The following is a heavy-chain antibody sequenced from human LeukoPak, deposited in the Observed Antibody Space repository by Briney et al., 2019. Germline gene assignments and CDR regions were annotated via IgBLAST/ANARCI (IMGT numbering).Heavy chain of an antibody. CDR1: GYTFTSYG. CDR2: ISAYNGNT. CDR3: ARDRVGYSYGQPNWFDP. D-gene: IGHD5-18*01. Sequence: ASVKVSCKASGYTFTSYGISWVRQAPGQGLEWMGWISAYNGNTNYAQKLQGRVTVTTDTSTSTAYMELRSLRSDDTAVYYCARDRVGYSYGQPNWFDPWGQGTLVTVSS. J-gene: IGHJ5*02. V-gene: IGHV1-18*04.